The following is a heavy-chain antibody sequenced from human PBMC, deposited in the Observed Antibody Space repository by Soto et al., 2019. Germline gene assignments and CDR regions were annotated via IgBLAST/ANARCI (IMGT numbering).Heavy chain of an antibody. D-gene: IGHD4-17*01. CDR3: ARGDDYGDYSRPYAFDI. CDR2: INPIIGNT. Sequence: ASVKVSCKASGYTFTNFDIHWLRQAPGQRLEWMGGINPIIGNTNYSQRFQGRVTITADKSTSTAYMELSSLRSEDTAVYYCARGDDYGDYSRPYAFDIWGQGTMVTVSS. J-gene: IGHJ3*02. V-gene: IGHV1-3*01. CDR1: GYTFTNFD.